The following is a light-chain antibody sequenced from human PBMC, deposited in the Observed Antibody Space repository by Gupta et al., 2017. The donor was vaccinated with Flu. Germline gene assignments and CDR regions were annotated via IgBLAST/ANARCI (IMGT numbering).Light chain of an antibody. CDR3: QQDGGSPFT. V-gene: IGKV3-20*01. CDR2: GAS. Sequence: EIVLTQSPGTLSLSPGETATLSCRASQSVSSNSLAWYQQKPGQAPRLLIFGASSRATGIPDRFSGSGSGTDFTLTISMLDPEDFAVYCCQQDGGSPFTFGHGTKVEIK. J-gene: IGKJ3*01. CDR1: QSVSSNS.